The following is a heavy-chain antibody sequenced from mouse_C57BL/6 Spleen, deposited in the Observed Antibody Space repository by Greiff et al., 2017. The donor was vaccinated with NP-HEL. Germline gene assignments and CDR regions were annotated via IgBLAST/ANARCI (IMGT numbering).Heavy chain of an antibody. CDR1: GYTFTSYD. CDR3: AREGQLRLQAWFAY. V-gene: IGHV1-85*01. J-gene: IGHJ3*01. CDR2: IYPRDGST. D-gene: IGHD3-2*02. Sequence: QVHVKQSGPELVKPGASVKLSCKASGYTFTSYDINWVKQRPGQGLEWIGWIYPRDGSTKYNEKFKGKATLTVDTSSSTAYMELHSLTSEDSAVYFCAREGQLRLQAWFAYWGQGTLVTVSA.